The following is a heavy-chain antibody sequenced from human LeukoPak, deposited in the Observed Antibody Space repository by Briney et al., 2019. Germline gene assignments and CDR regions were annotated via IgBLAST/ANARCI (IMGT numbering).Heavy chain of an antibody. V-gene: IGHV4-39*02. J-gene: IGHJ4*02. CDR1: GVSISSASYF. CDR2: INHSGST. Sequence: KPSETLALTCTVSGVSISSASYFWGWIRQPSGKGLEWIGEINHSGSTNYNPSLKSRVTISVDTSRNHFSLKLTSVTAADTAVYYCARGPGGYRSPSFDYWGQGILVTVSS. CDR3: ARGPGGYRSPSFDY. D-gene: IGHD6-25*01.